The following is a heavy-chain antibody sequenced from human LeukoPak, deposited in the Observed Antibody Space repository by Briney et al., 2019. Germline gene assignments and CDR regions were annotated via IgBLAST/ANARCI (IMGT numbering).Heavy chain of an antibody. CDR2: ISGSGGST. D-gene: IGHD3-22*01. CDR1: GFTFDDYA. CDR3: AKSIIYYYDSSGYFDY. J-gene: IGHJ4*02. Sequence: PGGSLRLSCAASGFTFDDYAMHWVRQAPGKGLEWVSAISGSGGSTYYADSVKGRFTISRDNSKNTLYLQVNSLRAEDTAVYYCAKSIIYYYDSSGYFDYWGQGTLVTVSS. V-gene: IGHV3-23*01.